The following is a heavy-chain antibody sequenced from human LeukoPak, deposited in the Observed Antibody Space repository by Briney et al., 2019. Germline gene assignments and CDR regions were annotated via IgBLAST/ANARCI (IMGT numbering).Heavy chain of an antibody. D-gene: IGHD2-21*02. CDR2: ISSSGSTI. V-gene: IGHV3-11*01. Sequence: GGSLRLSCAASGFTFSGFWMHWVRQAPGKGLEWVSYISSSGSTIYYADSVKGRFTISRDNAKNSLYLQMNSLRAEDTAVYYCARDDAVVTALDYWGQGTLVTVSS. J-gene: IGHJ4*02. CDR1: GFTFSGFW. CDR3: ARDDAVVTALDY.